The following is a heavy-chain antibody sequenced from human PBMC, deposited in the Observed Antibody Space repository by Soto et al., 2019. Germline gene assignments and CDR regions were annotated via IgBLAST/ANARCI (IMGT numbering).Heavy chain of an antibody. CDR1: GGSISSYY. D-gene: IGHD3-9*01. CDR3: ARLATYYDILTGYRSTVPFDP. V-gene: IGHV4-59*08. J-gene: IGHJ5*02. Sequence: ETLSLTCTVSGGSISSYYWSWIRQPPGKRLEWIGNIHYSGSTTYNPSLKGRVTISVDPSKNQFSLKLSSVTAADTAVYYCARLATYYDILTGYRSTVPFDPWGQGTLVTVSS. CDR2: IHYSGST.